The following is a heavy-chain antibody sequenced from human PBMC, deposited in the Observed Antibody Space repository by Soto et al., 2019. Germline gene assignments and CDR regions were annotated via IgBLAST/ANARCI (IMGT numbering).Heavy chain of an antibody. CDR2: IYYSGST. CDR1: GGSISSYY. V-gene: IGHV4-59*01. D-gene: IGHD3-22*01. Sequence: SETLSLTCTVSGGSISSYYWSWIRQPPGKGLEWIGYIYYSGSTNYNPSLKSRVTISVDTSKNQFSLKLSSVTAADTAVYYCARVGDSSGYYHYFDYWGQGTLVTVSS. CDR3: ARVGDSSGYYHYFDY. J-gene: IGHJ4*02.